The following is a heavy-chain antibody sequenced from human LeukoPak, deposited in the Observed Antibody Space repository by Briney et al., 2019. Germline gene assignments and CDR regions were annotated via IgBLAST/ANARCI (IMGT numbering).Heavy chain of an antibody. CDR1: GYTFTSYY. CDR3: ASGEIGLPFTMEVLWY. D-gene: IGHD3-10*01. V-gene: IGHV1-46*01. J-gene: IGHJ4*02. CDR2: INPSGGST. Sequence: ASVKVSCKASGYTFTSYYMHWVRQAPGQGLEWMGIINPSGGSTSYAQKFQGRVTMTRDTSTSTVYMELSSLRSEDTAVHYCASGEIGLPFTMEVLWYWGQGTLVTVSS.